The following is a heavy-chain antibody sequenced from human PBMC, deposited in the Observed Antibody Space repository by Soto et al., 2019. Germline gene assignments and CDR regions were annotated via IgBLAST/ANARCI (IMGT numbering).Heavy chain of an antibody. V-gene: IGHV4-30-4*01. CDR3: ARERLGADSSGDYWNYMDV. CDR1: GGSISSGDYY. D-gene: IGHD3-22*01. J-gene: IGHJ6*02. Sequence: QVQLQGSGPGLVKPSPTLSLTCTVSGGSISSGDYYWSWIRQPPGKGLGGVGYIHNSGRTYYNPSLRSGLSISVDTSKTQFSLKLTSVTAADTAVYYCARERLGADSSGDYWNYMDVWGQGTTVTVSS. CDR2: IHNSGRT.